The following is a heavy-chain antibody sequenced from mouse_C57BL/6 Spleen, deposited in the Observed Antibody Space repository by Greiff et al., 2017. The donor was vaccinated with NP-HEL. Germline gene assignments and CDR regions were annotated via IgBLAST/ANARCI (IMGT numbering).Heavy chain of an antibody. CDR1: GYAFSSSW. Sequence: VKVVESGPELVKPGASVKISCKASGYAFSSSWMNWVKQRPGKGLEWIGRIYPGDGDTNYTGKFKGKATLTADKSSSTAYMQLSSLTSEDSAVYFCARRGGSYGGWYFDVWGTGTTVTVSS. J-gene: IGHJ1*03. V-gene: IGHV1-82*01. CDR3: ARRGGSYGGWYFDV. D-gene: IGHD1-1*02. CDR2: IYPGDGDT.